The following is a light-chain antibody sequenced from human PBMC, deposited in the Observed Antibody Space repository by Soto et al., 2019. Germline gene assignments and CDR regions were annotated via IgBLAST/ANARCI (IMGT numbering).Light chain of an antibody. CDR3: QQYGSWT. CDR1: QTISSNY. CDR2: GTS. J-gene: IGKJ1*01. Sequence: EIGLTQSQGTLSVSPGERATHTCRASQTISSNYLAWYQQNPGQAPSLLIYGTSSRATGIPDRFSGSGSGTDFTLTISSLDPEDSAIYYCQQYGSWTFGQGTKVEIK. V-gene: IGKV3-20*01.